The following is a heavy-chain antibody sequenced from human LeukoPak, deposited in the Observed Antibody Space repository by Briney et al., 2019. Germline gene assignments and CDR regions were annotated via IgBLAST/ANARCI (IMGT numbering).Heavy chain of an antibody. Sequence: SETLSLTCTVSGGSISSYYWSWIRQPAGKGLEWIGRIYTSGSTNYNPSPKSRVTMSVDTSKNQFSLKLSSVTAADTAVYYCARDLYYYDSSGLFDYWGQGTLVTVSS. CDR3: ARDLYYYDSSGLFDY. V-gene: IGHV4-4*07. CDR1: GGSISSYY. CDR2: IYTSGST. D-gene: IGHD3-22*01. J-gene: IGHJ4*02.